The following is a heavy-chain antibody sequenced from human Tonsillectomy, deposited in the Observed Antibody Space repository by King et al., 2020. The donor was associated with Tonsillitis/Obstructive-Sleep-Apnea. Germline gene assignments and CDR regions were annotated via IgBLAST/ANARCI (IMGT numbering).Heavy chain of an antibody. CDR2: INPNSGGT. V-gene: IGHV1-2*02. Sequence: QLVQSGAEVKKPGASVKVSCKASGYTFTGYYLHWVRQAPGQGLEWMGWINPNSGGTKYAQKFQGRVSMTRDTSISTAYMELNRLRSDDTAVYYCARGDYDSMDVWGQGTTVTVSS. CDR1: GYTFTGYY. CDR3: ARGDYDSMDV. J-gene: IGHJ6*02.